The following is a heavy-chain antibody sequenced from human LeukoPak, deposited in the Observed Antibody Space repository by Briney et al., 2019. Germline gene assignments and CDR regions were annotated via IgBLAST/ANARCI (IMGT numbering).Heavy chain of an antibody. D-gene: IGHD6-19*01. V-gene: IGHV3-48*03. CDR3: ATSLSGWGTYHYMNV. CDR2: ISSSGSTI. Sequence: GGSLRLSCAASGFTFSSYEMNWVRQAPGKGLEWVSYISSSGSTIYYADSVKGRFTISRDNAKNSLYLQMNSLRAEDTAVYYCATSLSGWGTYHYMNVWGEGTTVTISS. J-gene: IGHJ6*03. CDR1: GFTFSSYE.